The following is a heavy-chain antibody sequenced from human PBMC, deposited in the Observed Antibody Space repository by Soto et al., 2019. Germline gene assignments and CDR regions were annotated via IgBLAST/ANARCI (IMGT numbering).Heavy chain of an antibody. V-gene: IGHV3-48*02. Sequence: GGSLRLSCAASGFTFSSYNMNWVRQAPGKGLEWVSYISSSSGTIYYADSVKGRFTISRDNAKNSLYLQMNSLRDEDTAVYYCARGVFGVVADAFDIWGQGTMVTVSS. D-gene: IGHD3-3*01. CDR3: ARGVFGVVADAFDI. CDR1: GFTFSSYN. CDR2: ISSSSGTI. J-gene: IGHJ3*02.